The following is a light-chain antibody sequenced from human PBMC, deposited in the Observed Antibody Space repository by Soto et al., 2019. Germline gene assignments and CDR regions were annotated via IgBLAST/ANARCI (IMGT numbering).Light chain of an antibody. Sequence: EIVLIQSPATLSLSPGERATLSCRASQSVSCYFAWYQQKPGQAPRLLIYDASNRATGIPPRFSGSGSGTDFTLTISSLAAEDFAVYNSQPRSSWPLSFGPGTKV. CDR1: QSVSCY. CDR2: DAS. J-gene: IGKJ1*01. V-gene: IGKV3-11*01. CDR3: QPRSSWPLS.